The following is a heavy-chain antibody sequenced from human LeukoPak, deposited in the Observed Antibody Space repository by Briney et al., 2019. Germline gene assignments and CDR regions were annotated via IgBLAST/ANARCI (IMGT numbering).Heavy chain of an antibody. CDR1: GFTFSSYG. Sequence: GESLRLSCAASGFTFSSYGMSWVRQAPGKGLEWLSHITSGGTIYYADSVKGRFTISRDNAKNSLCLQMNSLRDEDTAVYYCARENIVVVTAIRDAFDIWGQGTMVTVSS. D-gene: IGHD2-21*02. CDR3: ARENIVVVTAIRDAFDI. J-gene: IGHJ3*02. CDR2: ITSGGTI. V-gene: IGHV3-48*02.